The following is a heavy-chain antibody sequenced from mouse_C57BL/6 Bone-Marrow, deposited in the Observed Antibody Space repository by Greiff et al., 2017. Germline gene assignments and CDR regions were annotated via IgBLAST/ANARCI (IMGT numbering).Heavy chain of an antibody. D-gene: IGHD2-1*01. CDR3: GRSGGLWYPAWVAY. CDR2: IYPRSGNT. J-gene: IGHJ3*01. Sequence: QVQLKESGAELARPGASVKLSCKASGYTFTSYGISWVKQRPGQGLEWIGEIYPRSGNTYYNEKFKGKATLTADKSSSTAYMELRSLTSEDAAVYFGGRSGGLWYPAWVAYWGQGTLVTVSA. V-gene: IGHV1-81*01. CDR1: GYTFTSYG.